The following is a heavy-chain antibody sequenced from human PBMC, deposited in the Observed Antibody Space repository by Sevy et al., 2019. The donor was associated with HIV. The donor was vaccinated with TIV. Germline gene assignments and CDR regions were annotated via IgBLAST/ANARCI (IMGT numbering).Heavy chain of an antibody. CDR1: GFTFSNYG. V-gene: IGHV3-33*01. D-gene: IGHD6-13*01. CDR3: ARDREEEQLDY. Sequence: GGSLRLSCAASGFTFSNYGMHWVRQAPGKGLEWVAVIWFDGGNKYYADSVKGRFTISRDNSNNTVYLQMNSLRAEDTAVYYCARDREEEQLDYWGQGTRVTVSS. CDR2: IWFDGGNK. J-gene: IGHJ4*02.